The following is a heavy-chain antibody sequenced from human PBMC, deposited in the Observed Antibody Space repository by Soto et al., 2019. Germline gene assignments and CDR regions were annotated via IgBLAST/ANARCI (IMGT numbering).Heavy chain of an antibody. V-gene: IGHV3-73*01. Sequence: PVGSLRLSCAASVFTFSGSAMHCVRHSSGKWLEWVGRIRSKTNTYATAYAASVKGRFTSSRDDSKNTAYLQMNSLKTEDTAVYYCTRHVAYCGGDCHKFDWFHPWGQATLVTVSS. J-gene: IGHJ5*02. CDR1: VFTFSGSA. D-gene: IGHD2-21*02. CDR2: IRSKTNTYAT. CDR3: TRHVAYCGGDCHKFDWFHP.